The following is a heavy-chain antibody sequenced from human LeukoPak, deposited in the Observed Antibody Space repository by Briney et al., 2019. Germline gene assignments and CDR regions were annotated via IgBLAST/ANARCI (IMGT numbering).Heavy chain of an antibody. D-gene: IGHD5-24*01. CDR3: ARGRKRWLHGDY. V-gene: IGHV1-2*06. CDR2: INPDSGGT. J-gene: IGHJ4*02. CDR1: GYTFTGYY. Sequence: ASVKVSCKASGYTFTGYYMHWVRQAPGQGLEWMGRINPDSGGTNYAQKFHGRVTMTRDTSISTAYMELSRLRSDDTAVYYCARGRKRWLHGDYWGQGTLVTVSS.